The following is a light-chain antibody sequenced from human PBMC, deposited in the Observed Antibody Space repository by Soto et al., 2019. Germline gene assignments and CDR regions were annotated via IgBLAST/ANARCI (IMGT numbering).Light chain of an antibody. V-gene: IGKV1-39*01. CDR1: QTISSY. Sequence: DIQMTQSPSSLSASVGDRVTITCRASQTISSYLNWYQQKLGKAPKLLIYAASSLRSGVPSRFSGSGSGTDFTLTISSLQPEDFATYFCQQSYSTPDTFGQGTKLEIK. J-gene: IGKJ2*01. CDR2: AAS. CDR3: QQSYSTPDT.